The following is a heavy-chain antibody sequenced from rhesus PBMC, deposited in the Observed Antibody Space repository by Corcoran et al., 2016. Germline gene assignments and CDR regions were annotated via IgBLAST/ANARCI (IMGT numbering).Heavy chain of an antibody. J-gene: IGHJ6*01. CDR1: GFSFSSCA. D-gene: IGHD6-13*01. CDR2: INSVGSHI. CDR3: ARRIAVGLYGLDS. V-gene: IGHV3-103*01. Sequence: EVQLVESGGGLVQPGGSLRLSCAAAGFSFSSCAIYWVRQAPGKGLVGISAINSVGSHIYYAVSVQGRFTISRDNSKNTLSLQMNSLRAEDTAVYYCARRIAVGLYGLDSWGQGVVVTVSS.